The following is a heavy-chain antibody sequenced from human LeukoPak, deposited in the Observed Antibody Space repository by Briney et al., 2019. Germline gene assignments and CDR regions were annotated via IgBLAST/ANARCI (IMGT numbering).Heavy chain of an antibody. J-gene: IGHJ5*02. V-gene: IGHV1-2*02. Sequence: ASVKVSCKASGYTFTSYDINWVRQATGQGLEWMGWINPNSGGTNYAQKFQGRVTMTRDTSISTAYMELSRLRSDDTAVYYCAREGTQLWLLGNWFDPWGQGTLVTVSS. D-gene: IGHD5-18*01. CDR1: GYTFTSYD. CDR3: AREGTQLWLLGNWFDP. CDR2: INPNSGGT.